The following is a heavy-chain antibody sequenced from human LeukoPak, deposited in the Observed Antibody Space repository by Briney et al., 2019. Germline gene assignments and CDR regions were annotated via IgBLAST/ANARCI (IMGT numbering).Heavy chain of an antibody. CDR1: GFTFSSFS. V-gene: IGHV3-48*02. J-gene: IGHJ4*02. Sequence: GGSLRLSCAGSGFTFSSFSMNWVRQAPGKGLEWVSYISGTGSTIYYANSVKGRFTVSRDNAKDSLYLQMNNLRDEDTAVYYCARDLISGDYTFDYWGQGALVAVSS. CDR3: ARDLISGDYTFDY. CDR2: ISGTGSTI. D-gene: IGHD4-11*01.